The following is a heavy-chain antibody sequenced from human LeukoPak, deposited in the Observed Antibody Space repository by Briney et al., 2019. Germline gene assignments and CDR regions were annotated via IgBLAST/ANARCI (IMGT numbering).Heavy chain of an antibody. J-gene: IGHJ4*02. CDR2: IKFDGNEK. CDR1: GFTFSRYW. D-gene: IGHD5-24*01. V-gene: IGHV3-7*01. CDR3: ARLDEAFDK. Sequence: GGSLRLSCAASGFTFSRYWLSWVRQAPGKGLEWVANIKFDGNEKYYMDSVKGRFTISRDNAKDSLYLQMNSLRAEDTAVYYCARLDEAFDKWGQGTLVTVSS.